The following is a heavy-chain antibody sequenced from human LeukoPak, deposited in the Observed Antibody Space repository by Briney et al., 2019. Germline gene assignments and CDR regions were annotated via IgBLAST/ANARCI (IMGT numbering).Heavy chain of an antibody. CDR1: GFTFSSYE. CDR3: AGQMATIDYYYYYMDV. Sequence: GGSLRLSCAASGFTFSSYEMNWVRQAPGKGLEWVSYISSSGSTIYYADSVKGRFTISRDNAKNSLYLQMNSLRAEDTAVYYCAGQMATIDYYYYYMDVWGKGATVTVSS. D-gene: IGHD5-24*01. V-gene: IGHV3-48*03. CDR2: ISSSGSTI. J-gene: IGHJ6*03.